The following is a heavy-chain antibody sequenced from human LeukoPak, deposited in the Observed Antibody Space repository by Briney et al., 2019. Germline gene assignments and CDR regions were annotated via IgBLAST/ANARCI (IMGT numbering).Heavy chain of an antibody. CDR2: IYYSGST. CDR1: GGSISSSSYY. V-gene: IGHV4-39*07. D-gene: IGHD3-10*01. Sequence: PSETLSLTCTVSGGSISSSSYYWGWIRQPPGKGLEWIGSIYYSGSTYYNPSLKSRVTISVDTSKNQFSLKLSSVTAADTAVYYCATMVRGEGDRFDPWGQGTLVTVSS. J-gene: IGHJ5*02. CDR3: ATMVRGEGDRFDP.